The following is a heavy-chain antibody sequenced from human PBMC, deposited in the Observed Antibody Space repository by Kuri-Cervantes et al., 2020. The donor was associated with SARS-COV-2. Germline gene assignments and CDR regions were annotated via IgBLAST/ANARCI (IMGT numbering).Heavy chain of an antibody. CDR3: ATHGWYYYYGLDV. Sequence: SETLSLTCTVSGGSISSYYWSWIRQPPGKGLEWIGYSYYSGSTNYNPSLKSGVTILVDTSKNQFSLKLSSVTAADTAVYYCATHGWYYYYGLDVWGQGTMVTVSS. V-gene: IGHV4-59*08. CDR2: SYYSGST. J-gene: IGHJ6*02. CDR1: GGSISSYY.